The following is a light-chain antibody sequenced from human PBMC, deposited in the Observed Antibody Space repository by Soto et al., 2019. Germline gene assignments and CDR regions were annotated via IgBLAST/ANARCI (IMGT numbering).Light chain of an antibody. Sequence: DIQMTQSPLSLSASVGERVTITCRASQAISSWLAWYQQKPGKAPKLLIYDAANLQSGVPSRFSGSGSGTEFTLTISSLQPDDFATYFCQQYNSYSRTFGQGTKVDIK. CDR1: QAISSW. CDR2: DAA. CDR3: QQYNSYSRT. V-gene: IGKV1-5*01. J-gene: IGKJ1*01.